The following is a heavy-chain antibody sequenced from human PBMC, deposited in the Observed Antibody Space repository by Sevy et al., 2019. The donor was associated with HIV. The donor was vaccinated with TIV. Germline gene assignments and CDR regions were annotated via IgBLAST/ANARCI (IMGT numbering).Heavy chain of an antibody. Sequence: ASVKVSCKASGGIFKSYGISWVRQAPGQGLEWMGGIIPILNTVHYAQKFQGRVTITADESTKEAYMELSSLRSEDTAVYYCVRGGGNGWYYFDYWGQETLVTVSS. J-gene: IGHJ4*02. CDR3: VRGGGNGWYYFDY. D-gene: IGHD6-19*01. CDR2: IIPILNTV. CDR1: GGIFKSYG. V-gene: IGHV1-69*13.